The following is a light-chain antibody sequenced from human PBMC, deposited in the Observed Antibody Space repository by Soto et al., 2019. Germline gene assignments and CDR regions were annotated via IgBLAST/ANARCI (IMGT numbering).Light chain of an antibody. J-gene: IGLJ1*01. V-gene: IGLV2-14*01. CDR3: STYTTSTTLYV. CDR2: EVS. CDR1: GSDIGVYNY. Sequence: QSALTQPASLSGSPGQSITISCTVTGSDIGVYNYVSWYQQHPGKAPKLMIYEVSNRPSGVSNRFSGSKSGNTASLTIYGLQAEDEADYYCSTYTTSTTLYVFGTGTKVTVL.